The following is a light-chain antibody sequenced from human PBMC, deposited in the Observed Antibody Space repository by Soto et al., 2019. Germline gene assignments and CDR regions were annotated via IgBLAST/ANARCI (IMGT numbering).Light chain of an antibody. CDR2: TNN. V-gene: IGLV1-44*01. CDR3: STWDDSRKGV. J-gene: IGLJ1*01. CDR1: SSNIESHS. Sequence: HSVLTQPPSASGTPGQRITISCYGSSSNIESHSVNWYQQVPGTAPKLLINTNNQRPSGVPDRFSGYKSGASASLAISGLQSEDEATYYCSTWDDSRKGVFGTGTKVTV.